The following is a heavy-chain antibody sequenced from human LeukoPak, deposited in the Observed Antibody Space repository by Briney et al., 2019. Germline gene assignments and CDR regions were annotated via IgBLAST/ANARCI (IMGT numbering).Heavy chain of an antibody. CDR2: IIPILGIA. D-gene: IGHD3-22*01. V-gene: IGHV1-69*04. CDR3: ARDYYDSSGYQH. J-gene: IGHJ1*01. CDR1: GGTFSSYA. Sequence: SVKVSCKASGGTFSSYAISWVRQAPGQGLEWMGRIIPILGIANYAQKFQGRVTITAGKSTSTAYMELSSLRSEDTAVYYCARDYYDSSGYQHWGQGTLVTVSS.